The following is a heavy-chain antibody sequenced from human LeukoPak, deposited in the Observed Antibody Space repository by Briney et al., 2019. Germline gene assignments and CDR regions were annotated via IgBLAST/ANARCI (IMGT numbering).Heavy chain of an antibody. J-gene: IGHJ4*02. CDR2: ISYDGSNK. Sequence: GGSLRLSCAASGFTFSSSGMDWVRQAPGKGLEWVAVISYDGSNKYYADSVKGRFTISRDNSKNTLYLQMNSLRAEDTAVYYCAKAMVRGVIFLDYWGQGTLVTVSS. D-gene: IGHD3-10*01. CDR1: GFTFSSSG. CDR3: AKAMVRGVIFLDY. V-gene: IGHV3-30*18.